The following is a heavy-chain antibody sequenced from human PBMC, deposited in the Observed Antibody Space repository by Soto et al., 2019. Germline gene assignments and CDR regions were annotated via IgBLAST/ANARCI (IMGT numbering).Heavy chain of an antibody. CDR2: ISYDGSNK. J-gene: IGHJ4*02. V-gene: IGHV3-30*18. Sequence: QVQLVESGGGVVQPGRSLRLSCAASGFTFSSYGMHWVRQAPGKGLEWVAVISYDGSNKYYADSVKGRFTISRDNSKNTLYLQMNSLRAEDTAVYYCAKDGITGTKLVSDYWGQGTLVTVSS. CDR3: AKDGITGTKLVSDY. CDR1: GFTFSSYG. D-gene: IGHD1-20*01.